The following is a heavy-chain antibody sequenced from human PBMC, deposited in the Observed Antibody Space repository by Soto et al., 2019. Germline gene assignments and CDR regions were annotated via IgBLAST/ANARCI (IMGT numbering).Heavy chain of an antibody. Sequence: SQTLSLTCAISGDSVSSNTASWNWIRQSPSRGLEWLGRTYFRSKWYNDYAVSVKSRIIINPDTSNNQFSLHLNSVTPEDTAVYFRAKGHNRGLKTGYPFDPWGKGIMVTVSS. V-gene: IGHV6-1*01. D-gene: IGHD6-25*01. CDR1: GDSVSSNTAS. CDR3: AKGHNRGLKTGYPFDP. J-gene: IGHJ5*02. CDR2: TYFRSKWYN.